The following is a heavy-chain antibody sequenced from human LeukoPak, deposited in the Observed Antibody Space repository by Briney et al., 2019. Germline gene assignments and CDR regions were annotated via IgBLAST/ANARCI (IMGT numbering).Heavy chain of an antibody. J-gene: IGHJ4*02. CDR1: GFTFSSYT. V-gene: IGHV3-64*02. CDR2: ISSDGGTT. D-gene: IGHD2-15*01. Sequence: GGSLRLSCAASGFTFSSYTVHWVRQAPGKGLEYVSAISSDGGTTFYADSVKGRFTTSRDNSKNTLFLQMGSLRPEDMAVYYCVTTPYCSGGSCYSGKFGYWGQGTLVTVSS. CDR3: VTTPYCSGGSCYSGKFGY.